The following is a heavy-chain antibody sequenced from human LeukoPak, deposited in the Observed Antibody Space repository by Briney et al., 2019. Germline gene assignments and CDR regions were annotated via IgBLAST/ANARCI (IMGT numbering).Heavy chain of an antibody. CDR1: GASITNSY. CDR2: INYSGST. Sequence: PSETLSLTCTVSGASITNSYWNWIRQSPGKGLEWIGYINYSGSTNYNPSLKSRVTISVDTSKNQFSLKLSSVTAADTAVYFCASSGSYSMIDYWGQGTLVTVSS. V-gene: IGHV4-59*01. D-gene: IGHD1-26*01. CDR3: ASSGSYSMIDY. J-gene: IGHJ4*02.